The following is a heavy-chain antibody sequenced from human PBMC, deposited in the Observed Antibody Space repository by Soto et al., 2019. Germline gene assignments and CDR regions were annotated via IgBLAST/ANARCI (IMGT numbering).Heavy chain of an antibody. CDR3: ASRLGYCSGGSCYSQEFDGNDAFDI. CDR1: GYSFTSYW. CDR2: IYPGDSDT. J-gene: IGHJ3*02. V-gene: IGHV5-51*01. D-gene: IGHD2-15*01. Sequence: PGESLKISCKGSGYSFTSYWIGWVRQMPGKGLEWMGIIYPGDSDTRYSPSFQGQVTISADKSISTAYLQWSSLKASDTAMYYCASRLGYCSGGSCYSQEFDGNDAFDIWGQGTMVTVSS.